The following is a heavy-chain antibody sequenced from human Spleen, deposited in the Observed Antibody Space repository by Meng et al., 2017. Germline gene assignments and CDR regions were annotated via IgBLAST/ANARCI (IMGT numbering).Heavy chain of an antibody. Sequence: ASVKVSCKASGYTFTSYYIHWVRQAPGQGLEWLGRINPNSGTTNYAPTFQGRVTVTRETSISTAYMELSRLTSDDTAVYYCARTRDDSSSYLTYWGQGTLVTVSS. V-gene: IGHV1-2*06. CDR1: GYTFTSYY. CDR2: INPNSGTT. J-gene: IGHJ4*02. D-gene: IGHD5-18*01. CDR3: ARTRDDSSSYLTY.